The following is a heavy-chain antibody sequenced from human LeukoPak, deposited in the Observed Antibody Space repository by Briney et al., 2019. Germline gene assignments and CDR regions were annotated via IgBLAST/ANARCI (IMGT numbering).Heavy chain of an antibody. CDR3: AKKMGGLAGSFDY. D-gene: IGHD3/OR15-3a*01. Sequence: PGGSLRLSCAASGFTFNTYAMSWVRQAPGKGLEWVSAMSGSGGRTYYADSVKGRFTISRDNSKNTLYLQMNSLRAEDTAVYYCAKKMGGLAGSFDYWGHGTLVTVSS. CDR2: MSGSGGRT. V-gene: IGHV3-23*01. CDR1: GFTFNTYA. J-gene: IGHJ4*01.